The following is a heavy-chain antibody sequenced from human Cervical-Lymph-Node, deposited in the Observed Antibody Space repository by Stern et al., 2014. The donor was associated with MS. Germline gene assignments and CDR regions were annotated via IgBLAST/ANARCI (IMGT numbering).Heavy chain of an antibody. CDR3: ARLGAAAKPYYFDY. D-gene: IGHD6-13*01. CDR1: GYSFTSYW. J-gene: IGHJ4*02. V-gene: IGHV5-51*01. CDR2: INPGDSET. Sequence: EVQLVESGAEVKKPGESLKISCKGSGYSFTSYWIGWGRQMSGKGLEWMGIINPGDSETRCSPSFQGQVTISADKSISTAYLQWSSLKASDTAMYYCARLGAAAKPYYFDYWGQGTLVTVSS.